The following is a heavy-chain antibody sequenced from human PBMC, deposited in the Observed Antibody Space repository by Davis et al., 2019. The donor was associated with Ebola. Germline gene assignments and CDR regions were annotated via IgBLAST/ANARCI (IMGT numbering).Heavy chain of an antibody. V-gene: IGHV3-11*06. CDR3: ARGEKRWLQFYGMDV. J-gene: IGHJ6*02. CDR2: ISSFSSYT. Sequence: PGGSLRLSCAASGFTFSDYYMSWIRQAPGKGLEWVSYISSFSSYTNYADSVKGRFTISRDNAKNSLYLQMNSLRAEDTAVYYCARGEKRWLQFYGMDVWGQGTTVTVSS. D-gene: IGHD5-24*01. CDR1: GFTFSDYY.